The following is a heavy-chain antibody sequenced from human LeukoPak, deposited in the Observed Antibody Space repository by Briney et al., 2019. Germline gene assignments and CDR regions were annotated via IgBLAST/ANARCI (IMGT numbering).Heavy chain of an antibody. J-gene: IGHJ4*02. CDR2: INHSGST. V-gene: IGHV4-34*01. D-gene: IGHD3-3*01. Sequence: SETLSLTCAVYGGSFSGYYWSWIRQPPGKGLEWIGEINHSGSTNYNPSLKSRVTISVDTSKNQFSLKLSSVTAADTAVYYCARGDDFWSGYKLDYWGQGTLVTVSS. CDR3: ARGDDFWSGYKLDY. CDR1: GGSFSGYY.